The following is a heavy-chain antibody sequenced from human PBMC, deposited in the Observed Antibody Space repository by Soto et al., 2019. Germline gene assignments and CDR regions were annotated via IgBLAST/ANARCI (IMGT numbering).Heavy chain of an antibody. J-gene: IGHJ5*02. D-gene: IGHD3-10*01. Sequence: QVQLVESGGGVVQPGRSLRLSCAASGFTFSSYGMHWVRQAPGKGLEWVAVISYDGSNKYYADSVKGRFTISRDNSKNTLYLQMNSLRAEDTAVYYCAKDKGFGGFDPWGQGTLVTVSS. CDR2: ISYDGSNK. CDR1: GFTFSSYG. CDR3: AKDKGFGGFDP. V-gene: IGHV3-30*18.